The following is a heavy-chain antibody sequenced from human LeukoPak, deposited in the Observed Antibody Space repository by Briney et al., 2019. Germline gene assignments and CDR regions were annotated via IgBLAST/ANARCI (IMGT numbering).Heavy chain of an antibody. Sequence: ASVKVSCKASGYSFTSHGISWVRQAPGQGLEWMGWISAYNGHTNYAQRLQGRVTMTTDTSTSTAYMELRRLRSDDTAVYYCARESDGSGSENFDYWGQGTLVTVSS. J-gene: IGHJ4*02. D-gene: IGHD3-10*01. CDR3: ARESDGSGSENFDY. V-gene: IGHV1-18*01. CDR1: GYSFTSHG. CDR2: ISAYNGHT.